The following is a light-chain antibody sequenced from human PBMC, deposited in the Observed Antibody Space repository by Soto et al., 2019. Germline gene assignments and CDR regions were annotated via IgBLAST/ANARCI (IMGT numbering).Light chain of an antibody. V-gene: IGKV1-5*01. CDR3: QQFSSSAT. CDR2: DAS. J-gene: IGKJ1*01. Sequence: DIQMTQSPSTVSASVGDRVTITCRASQSISSWLAWYQQKPGKAPKLLIYDASSLESGVPSRFSGSGSGTEFALTISSLQPDDFATYFCQQFSSSATFGQGTKVDI. CDR1: QSISSW.